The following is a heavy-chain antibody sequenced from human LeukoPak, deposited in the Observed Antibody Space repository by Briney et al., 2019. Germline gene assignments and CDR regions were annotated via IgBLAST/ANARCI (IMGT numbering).Heavy chain of an antibody. CDR1: GYTLTELS. D-gene: IGHD3-3*01. V-gene: IGHV1-24*01. CDR2: FDPEDGET. Sequence: ASVKVSCKVSGYTLTELSMHWVRQAPGKGLEWMGGFDPEDGETIYAQKFQGRVTMTEDTSTDTAYMELRSLRSDDTAVYYCARGNLESTYYDFWSGYWRAHTRNNWFDPWGQGTLVTVSS. CDR3: ARGNLESTYYDFWSGYWRAHTRNNWFDP. J-gene: IGHJ5*02.